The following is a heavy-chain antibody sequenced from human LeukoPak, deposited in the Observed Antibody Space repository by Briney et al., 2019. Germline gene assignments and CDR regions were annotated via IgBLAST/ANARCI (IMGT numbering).Heavy chain of an antibody. CDR3: AAQPCINGICYLDY. Sequence: GGSLRLSCAASGFTFSSYAMHWVRQAPGKGLEWVAVISYDGSNKYYADSVKGRFTISRDNSKNTLYLQMNSLRAEDTAVYYCAAQPCINGICYLDYWGQGAPVTVSS. V-gene: IGHV3-30*04. CDR2: ISYDGSNK. CDR1: GFTFSSYA. D-gene: IGHD2-8*01. J-gene: IGHJ4*02.